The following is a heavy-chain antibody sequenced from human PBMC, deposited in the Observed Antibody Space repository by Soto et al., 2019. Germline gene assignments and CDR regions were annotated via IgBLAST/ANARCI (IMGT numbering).Heavy chain of an antibody. CDR2: MYYSGIT. J-gene: IGHJ4*02. Sequence: SETLSLTCNVSGASVRSYYWSWIRQSPGRGLEWIGYMYYSGITSYNPSLKSRVTISADTSTNQFSLKLSSVTAADTAVYYCARRVDLLVSHYIYNWGQGTLLTVSA. CDR1: GASVRSYY. V-gene: IGHV4-59*02. D-gene: IGHD3-9*01. CDR3: ARRVDLLVSHYIYN.